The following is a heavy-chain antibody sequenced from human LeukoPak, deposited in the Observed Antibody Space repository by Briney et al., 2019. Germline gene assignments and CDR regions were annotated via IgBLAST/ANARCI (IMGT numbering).Heavy chain of an antibody. CDR1: GGSFSGYY. Sequence: SETLSLTCAVYGGSFSGYYWSWIRQPPGKGLEWIGEINHSGSTYYNPSLKSRVTISVDTSKNQFSLKLSSVTAADTAVYYCARPQYYDSSGYYINDAFDIWGQGTMVTVSS. D-gene: IGHD3-22*01. V-gene: IGHV4-34*01. CDR2: INHSGST. CDR3: ARPQYYDSSGYYINDAFDI. J-gene: IGHJ3*02.